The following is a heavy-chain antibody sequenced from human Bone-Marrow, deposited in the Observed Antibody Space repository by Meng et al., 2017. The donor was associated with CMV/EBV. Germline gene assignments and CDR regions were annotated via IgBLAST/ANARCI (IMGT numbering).Heavy chain of an antibody. V-gene: IGHV1-2*02. CDR1: GYTFTGYY. CDR3: ARRYYGSGSTLGY. Sequence: ASVKVSCKASGYTFTGYYMHWVRQAPGQGLEWMGWINPNSGGTNYAQKFQGRVTMTRDTSINTAYMELSSLRSEDTAVYYGARRYYGSGSTLGYWGQGTLVTGSS. D-gene: IGHD3-10*01. J-gene: IGHJ4*02. CDR2: INPNSGGT.